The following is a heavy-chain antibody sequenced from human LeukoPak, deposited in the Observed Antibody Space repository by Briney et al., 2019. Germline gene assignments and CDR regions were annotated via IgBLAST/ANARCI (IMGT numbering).Heavy chain of an antibody. CDR2: ISDSGGDT. V-gene: IGHV3-23*01. Sequence: GGSLRLSCAASAFSFDNFAMSWVRQAPGRGLEWIAAISDSGGDTYYAESIKGRFTISRDNSKNTLYLQMNSLRADDTALYYCAKHPFIAVTVLEHWGQGTLVTLSS. CDR1: AFSFDNFA. J-gene: IGHJ4*02. D-gene: IGHD6-19*01. CDR3: AKHPFIAVTVLEH.